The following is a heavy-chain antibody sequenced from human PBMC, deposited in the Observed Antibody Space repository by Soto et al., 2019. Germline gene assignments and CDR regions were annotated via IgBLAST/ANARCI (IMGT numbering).Heavy chain of an antibody. Sequence: QVQLVQSGAEVKRPGASVKISCEASAYSFSDKGVHWVRQASGQSLEWMGWINVRNGNPKYSQKFQGRVTINTDTSATIAYMELSSLRFEDTAVYYCGAGPFLDYWGQGTLVTVSS. CDR2: INVRNGNP. J-gene: IGHJ4*02. CDR3: GAGPFLDY. CDR1: AYSFSDKG. V-gene: IGHV1-3*01.